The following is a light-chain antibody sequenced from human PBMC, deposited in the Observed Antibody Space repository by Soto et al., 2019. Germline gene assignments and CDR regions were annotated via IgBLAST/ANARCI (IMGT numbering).Light chain of an antibody. Sequence: DIQMTQSPSSLSASVGDRVTITCRTGQSIYTYLSWYQQKPGKAPNLLIYVASSLQSGVPSRFSGSGSGTDFTLTISSLQPEDFATYYCQQSYSTPITFGQGTRLEIK. CDR2: VAS. V-gene: IGKV1-39*01. J-gene: IGKJ5*01. CDR1: QSIYTY. CDR3: QQSYSTPIT.